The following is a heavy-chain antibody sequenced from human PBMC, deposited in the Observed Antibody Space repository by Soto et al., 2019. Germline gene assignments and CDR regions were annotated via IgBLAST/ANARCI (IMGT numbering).Heavy chain of an antibody. V-gene: IGHV1-3*01. J-gene: IGHJ5*02. CDR1: GYTFTSYA. CDR2: INAGNGNT. D-gene: IGHD3-10*01. Sequence: ASVKVSCKASGYTFTSYAMHWVRQAPGQRLEWMGWINAGNGNTKYSQKFQGRVTITRDTSASTAYMELSSLRSEDTAVYYCARDVGKYYYGSGMLNWFDPWGQGTLVTVSS. CDR3: ARDVGKYYYGSGMLNWFDP.